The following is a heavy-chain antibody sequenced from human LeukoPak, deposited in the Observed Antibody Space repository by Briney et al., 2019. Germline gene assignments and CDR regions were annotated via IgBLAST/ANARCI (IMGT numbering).Heavy chain of an antibody. CDR3: AKDAWYSSSRRGWFDV. Sequence: PGGSLGLSCTASGFTFSSYAMTWVRQAPGKGLEWVSVISGSGGSRYYADSVKGRFTICRDNSENTLYMQMNSLRAEDTAVYYCAKDAWYSSSRRGWFDVCGQGALVSVSS. CDR1: GFTFSSYA. V-gene: IGHV3-23*01. D-gene: IGHD6-13*01. CDR2: ISGSGGSR. J-gene: IGHJ5*02.